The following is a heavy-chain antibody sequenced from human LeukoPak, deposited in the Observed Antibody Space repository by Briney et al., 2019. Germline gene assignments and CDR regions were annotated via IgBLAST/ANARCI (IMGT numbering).Heavy chain of an antibody. J-gene: IGHJ4*02. Sequence: GGSLRLSCEASGFTFSSYWMSWVRQAPGKGLEWVANIKTDGSEKYYVDSVKGRFTISRDNAKNSLYLQMNSLRAEDTAVYYCARDTGGSYCDYWGQGTLVTVSS. CDR3: ARDTGGSYCDY. V-gene: IGHV3-7*03. D-gene: IGHD1-26*01. CDR2: IKTDGSEK. CDR1: GFTFSSYW.